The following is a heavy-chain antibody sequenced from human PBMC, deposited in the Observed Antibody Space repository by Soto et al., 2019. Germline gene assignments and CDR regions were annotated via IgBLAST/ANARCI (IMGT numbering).Heavy chain of an antibody. D-gene: IGHD1-1*01. J-gene: IGHJ4*02. CDR3: VRGDNWNDEASDY. V-gene: IGHV3-33*01. Sequence: QVQLVESGGGVVQPGRSQRLSCAASGFMFSNHGMHWVRQAPGKGLEWVAVIWSDGNNRYYADSVKGRFTICRDNSKNTLYLQMNSLRAEDTAVYYCVRGDNWNDEASDYCGQGALVTVSS. CDR1: GFMFSNHG. CDR2: IWSDGNNR.